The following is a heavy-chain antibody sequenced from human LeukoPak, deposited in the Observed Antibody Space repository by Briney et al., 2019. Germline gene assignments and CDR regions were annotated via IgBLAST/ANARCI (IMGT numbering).Heavy chain of an antibody. D-gene: IGHD2-15*01. CDR3: ASGGMGARKFYSDPFHY. J-gene: IGHJ4*02. CDR1: GFTVSSNY. CDR2: LYSAGAT. V-gene: IGHV3-53*01. Sequence: GGSLRLSCAASGFTVSSNYMSWVRQAPGKGLEWASILYSAGATYYADSVKGRFTISRDNSKNTLYLQMNSLRVEDTAVYYCASGGMGARKFYSDPFHYWGQGTLVTVSS.